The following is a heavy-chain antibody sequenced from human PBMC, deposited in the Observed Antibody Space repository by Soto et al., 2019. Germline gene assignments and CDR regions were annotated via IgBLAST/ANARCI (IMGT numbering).Heavy chain of an antibody. V-gene: IGHV4-59*01. CDR2: IYYSGST. D-gene: IGHD1-26*01. Sequence: SETLSLTCTVSGGSISSYYWSWIRQPPGKGLEWIGYIYYSGSTNYNPSLKSRVTISVDTSKNQFSLKLSSVTAADTAVYYCARDLGTPYNWEHRPMKDYNWFDPWGQGTLVTVSS. CDR3: ARDLGTPYNWEHRPMKDYNWFDP. CDR1: GGSISSYY. J-gene: IGHJ5*02.